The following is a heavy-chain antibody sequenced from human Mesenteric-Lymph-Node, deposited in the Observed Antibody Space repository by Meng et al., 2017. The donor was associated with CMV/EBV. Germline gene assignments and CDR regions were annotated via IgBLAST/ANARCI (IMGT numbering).Heavy chain of an antibody. Sequence: SETLSLTCTVSGGSVSSGSYYWSWIRQPPGKGLEWIGYIYYSGSTNYNPSLKSRVTISVDTSKNQFSLKLSSVTAADTAVYYCARTAVTIFGVVIRDNWFDPWGQGTLVTVSS. V-gene: IGHV4-61*01. J-gene: IGHJ5*02. CDR1: GGSVSSGSYY. D-gene: IGHD3-3*01. CDR3: ARTAVTIFGVVIRDNWFDP. CDR2: IYYSGST.